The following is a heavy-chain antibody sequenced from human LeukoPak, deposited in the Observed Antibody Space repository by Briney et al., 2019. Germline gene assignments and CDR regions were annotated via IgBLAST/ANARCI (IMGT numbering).Heavy chain of an antibody. Sequence: GASVKVSCKASGYTFTGYYMHWVRQAPGQGLEWMGWINPIFGIANYAQKFQGRVTITADKSTSTAYMELSSLRSEDTAVYYCARDDRSPNYYYYYGMDVWGQGTTVTVSS. CDR2: INPIFGIA. CDR1: GYTFTGYY. J-gene: IGHJ6*02. V-gene: IGHV1-69*10. D-gene: IGHD1-14*01. CDR3: ARDDRSPNYYYYYGMDV.